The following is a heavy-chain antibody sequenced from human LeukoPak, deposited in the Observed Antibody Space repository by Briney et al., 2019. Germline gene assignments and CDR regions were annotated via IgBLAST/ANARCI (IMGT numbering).Heavy chain of an antibody. CDR2: ISAYNGNT. V-gene: IGHV1-18*01. Sequence: ASVKVSCKASGYTFTSYGISWVRQAPGHGLEWMGWISAYNGNTNYAQKLQGRVTMTTDTSTSTAYMELRSLRSDDTAVYYCARDYGGNSRKNWYFDLWGRGTLVTVSS. J-gene: IGHJ2*01. CDR1: GYTFTSYG. D-gene: IGHD4-23*01. CDR3: ARDYGGNSRKNWYFDL.